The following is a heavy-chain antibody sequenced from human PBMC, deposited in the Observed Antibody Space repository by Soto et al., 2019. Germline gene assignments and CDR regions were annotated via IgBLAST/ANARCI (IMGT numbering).Heavy chain of an antibody. D-gene: IGHD3-3*01. Sequence: PSETLSLTCTVSGVSISSNSYYWGWIRQPPGKGLEWIGSIYYRGSVYYNPSLKSRVTISVDTSKNQFSLKLNSVTAADTAVYYCARHRSYDFWNGSPSGWFDPWGQGTLVTVSS. CDR3: ARHRSYDFWNGSPSGWFDP. J-gene: IGHJ5*02. V-gene: IGHV4-39*01. CDR2: IYYRGSV. CDR1: GVSISSNSYY.